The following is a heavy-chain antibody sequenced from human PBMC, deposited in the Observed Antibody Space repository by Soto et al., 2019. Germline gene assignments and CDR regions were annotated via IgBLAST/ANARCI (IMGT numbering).Heavy chain of an antibody. CDR1: GDSVSSNSAA. J-gene: IGHJ5*02. V-gene: IGHV6-1*01. D-gene: IGHD5-12*01. CDR3: ARDIGYSGYDYIDWFDT. Sequence: PSQTLSLTCAISGDSVSSNSAAWNWIRQSPSRGLEWLGRTYYRSKWYNDYAVSVKSRITINPDTSKNQFSLQLNSVTPEDTAVYYCARDIGYSGYDYIDWFDTWGQATLVTAPQ. CDR2: TYYRSKWYN.